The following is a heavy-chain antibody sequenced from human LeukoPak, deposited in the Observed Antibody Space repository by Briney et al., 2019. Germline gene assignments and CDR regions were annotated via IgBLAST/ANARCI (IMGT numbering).Heavy chain of an antibody. D-gene: IGHD6-19*01. V-gene: IGHV4-59*08. CDR2: VYYSGST. Sequence: SETLSLTCTVSGGSISSYYRSWIRQPPGKGLEWIGYVYYSGSTNYNPSLKSRVTMSVDTSKNQFSLKLSSVTAADTAVYYCARHWLTDPFDIWGQGTMVTVSS. CDR1: GGSISSYY. CDR3: ARHWLTDPFDI. J-gene: IGHJ3*02.